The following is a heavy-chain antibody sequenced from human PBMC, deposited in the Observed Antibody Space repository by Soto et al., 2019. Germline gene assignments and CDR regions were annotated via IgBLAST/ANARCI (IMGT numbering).Heavy chain of an antibody. J-gene: IGHJ5*02. V-gene: IGHV1-18*01. CDR1: GYTFTSYG. D-gene: IGHD2-15*01. CDR3: ARSGSLYCSGGSCYSFP. Sequence: ASVKVSCKASGYTFTSYGISWVRQAPGQGLEWMGWISAYNGNTNYAQKLQGRVTMTTDTSTSTAYMELRSLRSDDTAVYYCARSGSLYCSGGSCYSFPWGQGTLVTVSS. CDR2: ISAYNGNT.